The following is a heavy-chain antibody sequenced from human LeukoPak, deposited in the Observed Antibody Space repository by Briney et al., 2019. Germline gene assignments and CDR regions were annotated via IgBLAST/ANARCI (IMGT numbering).Heavy chain of an antibody. V-gene: IGHV3-33*01. CDR1: GFTFSSYG. J-gene: IGHJ4*02. CDR2: IWYDGSNK. Sequence: PGGSLRLSCAASGFTFSSYGMHWVRQAPGKGPEWVAVIWYDGSNKYYADSVKGRFTISRDNSKNTLYLQMNSLRAEDTAVYYCARKGGEVTSYFDYWGQGTLVTVSS. D-gene: IGHD2-21*02. CDR3: ARKGGEVTSYFDY.